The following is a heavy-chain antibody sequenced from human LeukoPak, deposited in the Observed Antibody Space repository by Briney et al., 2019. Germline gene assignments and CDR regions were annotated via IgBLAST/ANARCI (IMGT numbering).Heavy chain of an antibody. Sequence: ASVKVSCKASGYRFTDYYIHWVRQAPGQGLEWMGWINPNSGDINYAQKFQGRVTMTRDTSISTAYMELSRLRFDDTAVYYCARRIAALGNDAFDIWGQGRLLTVSS. CDR3: ARRIAALGNDAFDI. D-gene: IGHD6-13*01. J-gene: IGHJ3*02. CDR1: GYRFTDYY. V-gene: IGHV1-2*02. CDR2: INPNSGDI.